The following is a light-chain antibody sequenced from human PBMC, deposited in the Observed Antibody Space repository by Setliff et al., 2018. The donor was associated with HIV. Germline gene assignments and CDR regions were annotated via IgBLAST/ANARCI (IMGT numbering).Light chain of an antibody. CDR2: DTR. CDR3: LLSYYGTRV. J-gene: IGLJ3*02. Sequence: QAVVTQEPSLTVSPGGTVTLTCGSSTGAVTSGHYPYWFQQKPGQAPRTLIYDTRNKHSWTPARFSGSLLGGKAALTLSGAQPADEAEYHCLLSYYGTRVFGGGTKVTVL. V-gene: IGLV7-46*01. CDR1: TGAVTSGHY.